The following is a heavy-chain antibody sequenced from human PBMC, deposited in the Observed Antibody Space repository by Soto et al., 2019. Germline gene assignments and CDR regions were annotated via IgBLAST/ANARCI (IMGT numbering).Heavy chain of an antibody. J-gene: IGHJ6*02. CDR2: ISSSSSYI. CDR1: GFTFSSYS. CDR3: ARDLRGGKDYYYGMDV. V-gene: IGHV3-21*01. D-gene: IGHD3-16*01. Sequence: GGSLRLSCAASGFTFSSYSMNWVRQAPGKGLEWVSSISSSSSYIYYADSVKGRFTISRDNAKNSLYLQMNSLRAEDTAVYYCARDLRGGKDYYYGMDVWGQGTTVTVSS.